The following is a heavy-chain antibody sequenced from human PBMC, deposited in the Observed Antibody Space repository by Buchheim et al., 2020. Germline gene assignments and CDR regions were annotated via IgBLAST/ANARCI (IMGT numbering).Heavy chain of an antibody. Sequence: QVQLVESGGGVVQPGRSLRLSCVASGFTFSSYGMHWVRQAPGKGLEWVAVIWCDGSNKYYADSVKGRFTISRDNSKNTLYLQMNSLRAEDTAVYYCARDIDGSRSYYNYYGMDVWGQGTT. D-gene: IGHD3-10*01. CDR1: GFTFSSYG. J-gene: IGHJ6*02. CDR3: ARDIDGSRSYYNYYGMDV. CDR2: IWCDGSNK. V-gene: IGHV3-33*01.